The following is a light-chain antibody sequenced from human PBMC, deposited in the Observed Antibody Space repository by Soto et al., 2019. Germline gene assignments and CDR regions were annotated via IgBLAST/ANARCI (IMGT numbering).Light chain of an antibody. CDR1: ESIARH. V-gene: IGKV1-39*01. Sequence: DIQMTQSPSSLSASVGDRVTITCRASESIARHLNWYQQKPGKAPKLLIYAASSGPNGVPSRFRGGGSGTDFTLTISNLQPEDFATYYCQQTYSTLSITFGQGTRLEIK. J-gene: IGKJ5*01. CDR2: AAS. CDR3: QQTYSTLSIT.